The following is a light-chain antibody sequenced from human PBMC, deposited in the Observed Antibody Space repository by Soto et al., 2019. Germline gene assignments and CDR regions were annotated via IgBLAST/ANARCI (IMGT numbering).Light chain of an antibody. V-gene: IGLV1-47*01. CDR2: TND. J-gene: IGLJ3*02. CDR1: SSNIGDNS. Sequence: QSVLTQPPSASGTPGQRVVISCSGSSSNIGDNSVSWYQQLPGTAPKLLIYTNDQRPSGVPDRFSASKSGTSASLAISGLRSEDEADYHCSTWDDSLNGRVFGGGTK. CDR3: STWDDSLNGRV.